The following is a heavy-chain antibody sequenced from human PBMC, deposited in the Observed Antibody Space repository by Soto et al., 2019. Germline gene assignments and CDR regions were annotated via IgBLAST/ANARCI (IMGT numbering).Heavy chain of an antibody. V-gene: IGHV3-48*03. J-gene: IGHJ4*02. CDR2: ISSSGSTI. D-gene: IGHD3-22*01. CDR1: GFTFSSYE. Sequence: GGSLRLSCAASGFTFSSYEMNWVRQAPGKGLEWVSYISSSGSTIYYADSAKGRFTISRDNAKNSLYLQMNSLRAEDTAVYYCARDQGYDSSGYFIDYWGQGTLVTVSS. CDR3: ARDQGYDSSGYFIDY.